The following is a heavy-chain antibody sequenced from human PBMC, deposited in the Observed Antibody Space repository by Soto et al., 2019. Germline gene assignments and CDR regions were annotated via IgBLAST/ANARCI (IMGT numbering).Heavy chain of an antibody. CDR3: ARDLGGDFWSGYYLQPNAFDI. CDR2: ISAYNGNT. CDR1: GYTFTSYG. J-gene: IGHJ3*02. V-gene: IGHV1-18*04. D-gene: IGHD3-3*01. Sequence: ASVKVSCKASGYTFTSYGISWVRQAPGQGLEWMGWISAYNGNTNYAQKLQGRVTMTTDTSTSTAYMELRSLRSDDTAVYYCARDLGGDFWSGYYLQPNAFDIWGQGTMVTVSS.